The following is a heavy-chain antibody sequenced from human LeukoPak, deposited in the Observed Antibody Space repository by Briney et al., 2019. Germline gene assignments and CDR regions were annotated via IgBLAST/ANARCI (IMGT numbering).Heavy chain of an antibody. D-gene: IGHD6-19*01. CDR1: GYTFTSYD. J-gene: IGHJ6*03. V-gene: IGHV1-8*01. Sequence: ASVKVSCKASGYTFTSYDINWVRQATGQGLEWMGWMNPNSGNTGYAQKLQGRVTMTTDTSTSTAYMELRSLRSDDTAVYYCARVPAVYYYYYYMDVWGKGTTVTVSS. CDR2: MNPNSGNT. CDR3: ARVPAVYYYYYYMDV.